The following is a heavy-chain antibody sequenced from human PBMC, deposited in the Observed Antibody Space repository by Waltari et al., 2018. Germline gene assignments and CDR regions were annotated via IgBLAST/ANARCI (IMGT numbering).Heavy chain of an antibody. J-gene: IGHJ4*02. CDR2: IIPIFGTA. CDR3: AITVGLRYFDWWY. Sequence: VQLVQSGAEVKKPGESLRISCKASGGTFSSYAISWVRQAPGQGLEWMGGIIPIFGTANYAQKFQGRVTITADESTSTAYMELSSLRSEDTAVYYCAITVGLRYFDWWYWGQGTLVTVSS. V-gene: IGHV1-69*01. D-gene: IGHD3-9*01. CDR1: GGTFSSYA.